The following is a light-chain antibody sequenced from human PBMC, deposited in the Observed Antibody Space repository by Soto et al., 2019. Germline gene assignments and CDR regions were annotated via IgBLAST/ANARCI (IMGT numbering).Light chain of an antibody. Sequence: DIQMTQSPSSVSASVGDRVPITCRASQVIDNWLAWYHQQPGKAPKVLIYSTSRMQSGVPSRSSGSGSGTYFTITSSCLQAEAFATYYRQHYYSFPPTFGQGTKVDI. V-gene: IGKV1-12*01. CDR3: QHYYSFPPT. CDR2: STS. CDR1: QVIDNW. J-gene: IGKJ1*01.